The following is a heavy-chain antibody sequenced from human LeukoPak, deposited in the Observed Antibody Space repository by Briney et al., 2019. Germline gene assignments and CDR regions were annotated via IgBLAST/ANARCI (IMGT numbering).Heavy chain of an antibody. D-gene: IGHD6-13*01. J-gene: IGHJ4*02. Sequence: TSETLSLTCTVSGGSISSYYWSWIRQPAGKGLEWIGRIYTSGSTNYNPSLKSRVTMSVDTSKNQFSLKLSSVTAADTAVYYCAREYSSSWYGGAGDFDYWGQGTLVTVSS. CDR1: GGSISSYY. CDR3: AREYSSSWYGGAGDFDY. CDR2: IYTSGST. V-gene: IGHV4-4*07.